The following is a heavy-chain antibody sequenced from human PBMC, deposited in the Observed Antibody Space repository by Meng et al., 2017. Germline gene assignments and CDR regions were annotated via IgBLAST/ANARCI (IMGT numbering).Heavy chain of an antibody. CDR1: GYNFPDYW. CDR2: IDPKSGDT. J-gene: IGHJ4*02. Sequence: ASVQVSCKPSGYNFPDYWLHWVRRAPGQGLEWMGRIDPKSGDTHYAQRFQGRVTMTGDTYISTAYMELSGLRSDDTAMYYCARDEDISAAGKLFGDYWGQGTLVTVSS. D-gene: IGHD6-13*01. CDR3: ARDEDISAAGKLFGDY. V-gene: IGHV1-2*06.